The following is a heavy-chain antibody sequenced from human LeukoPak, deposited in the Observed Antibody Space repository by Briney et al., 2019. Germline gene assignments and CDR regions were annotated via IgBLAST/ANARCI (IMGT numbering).Heavy chain of an antibody. CDR2: ISWNSGSI. Sequence: PGRSLRLSCAASGFTFDDYAMHWVRQAPGKGLEWVSGISWNSGSIGCADSVKGRFTISRDNAKNSLYLQMNSLRAEDMALYYCAKAPTEYYDSSGSYYFDYWGQGTLVTVSS. D-gene: IGHD3-22*01. J-gene: IGHJ4*02. CDR1: GFTFDDYA. CDR3: AKAPTEYYDSSGSYYFDY. V-gene: IGHV3-9*03.